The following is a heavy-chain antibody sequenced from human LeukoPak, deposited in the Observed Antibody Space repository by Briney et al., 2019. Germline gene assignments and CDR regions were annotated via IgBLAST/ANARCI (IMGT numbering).Heavy chain of an antibody. CDR2: ISKDGGNK. D-gene: IGHD1-1*01. V-gene: IGHV3-43*02. CDR1: GFTFDAHD. J-gene: IGHJ4*02. Sequence: KSGGSLRLSCAASGFTFDAHDMYWVRQVPGKGLEWVCLISKDGGNKHYADSVKGRFSISRDHNRNSLSLQMNSLRSEETALYFCAKRSGAPNNFDYWGQGALVTVSS. CDR3: AKRSGAPNNFDY.